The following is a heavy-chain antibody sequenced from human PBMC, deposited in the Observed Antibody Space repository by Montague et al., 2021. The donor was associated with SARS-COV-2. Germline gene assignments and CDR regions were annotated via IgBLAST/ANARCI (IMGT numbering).Heavy chain of an antibody. CDR1: GGSISSSSYY. D-gene: IGHD3-9*01. CDR3: ARHRITIFLDGMFDY. CDR2: IYYSGNT. Sequence: SETLSLTCTVSGGSISSSSYYWGWIRQPPGKGLEWIGSIYYSGNTYYNPSLKSQVTISVDTSKNQFSLKLSSVTAADTAVYYCARHRITIFLDGMFDYWGQGTLVTVSS. V-gene: IGHV4-39*01. J-gene: IGHJ4*02.